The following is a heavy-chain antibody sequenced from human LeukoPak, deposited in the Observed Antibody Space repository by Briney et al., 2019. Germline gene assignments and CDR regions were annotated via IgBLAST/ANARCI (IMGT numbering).Heavy chain of an antibody. J-gene: IGHJ5*02. CDR2: IYYSGST. Sequence: SETLSLTCSVSGGSISSLYWCWIRQPPGKGPEWIGYIYYSGSTNYNPSLKSRVTISVDTSKNQFSLNLTSVTVADTAVYYCARCNSNYVSWFDPWGQGTLVTVSS. V-gene: IGHV4-59*11. CDR3: ARCNSNYVSWFDP. D-gene: IGHD4-11*01. CDR1: GGSISSLY.